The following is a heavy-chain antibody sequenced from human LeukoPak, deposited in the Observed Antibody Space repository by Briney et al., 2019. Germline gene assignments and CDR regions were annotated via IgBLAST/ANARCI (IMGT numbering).Heavy chain of an antibody. CDR1: GFTFSSYS. V-gene: IGHV3-21*01. CDR2: ISSSSSYI. J-gene: IGHJ4*02. Sequence: GGSLRLSCAASGFTFSSYSMNWVRQAPGKGLEWVSSISSSSSYIYYADSVKGRFAISRDNAKNSLYPQMNSLRAEDTAVYYCASLYSSSWYYWGQGTLVTVSS. CDR3: ASLYSSSWYY. D-gene: IGHD6-13*01.